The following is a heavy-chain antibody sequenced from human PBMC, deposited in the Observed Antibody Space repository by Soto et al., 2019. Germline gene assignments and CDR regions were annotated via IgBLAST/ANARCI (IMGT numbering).Heavy chain of an antibody. CDR2: ISDTGSG. D-gene: IGHD5-12*01. Sequence: QVQLQESGPGLVKPSETLSLTCTVSGGSVISGSYYWSWIRQPPGKGLEWVGCISDTGSGDYNPSLKSRVTISGHTSKRQCSLRLNSVTAADTAVYDCARAHSGYDPLGMDVWGQGTTVTVSS. J-gene: IGHJ6*02. CDR1: GGSVISGSYY. V-gene: IGHV4-61*01. CDR3: ARAHSGYDPLGMDV.